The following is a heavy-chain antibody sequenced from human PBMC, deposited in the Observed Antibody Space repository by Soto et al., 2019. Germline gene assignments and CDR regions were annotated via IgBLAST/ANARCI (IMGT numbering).Heavy chain of an antibody. J-gene: IGHJ4*02. V-gene: IGHV1-8*01. CDR2: VNPTNGDP. Sequence: QVQLVQSGAELKKPGASVTVSCKASGYTFSNYDMNWVRQATGQGPEWIGWVNPTNGDPGYAPKFQGRVTLTTDISTTTAYMELTSLRSEDSAIYYCAKVSRKGSAIDFDYWGQGTLITVSS. CDR3: AKVSRKGSAIDFDY. D-gene: IGHD3-10*01. CDR1: GYTFSNYD.